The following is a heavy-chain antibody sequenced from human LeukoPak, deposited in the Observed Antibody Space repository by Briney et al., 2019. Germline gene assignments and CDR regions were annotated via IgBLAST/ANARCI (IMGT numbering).Heavy chain of an antibody. CDR2: ISSSSSYI. CDR1: GFTFSSYS. V-gene: IGHV3-21*01. J-gene: IGHJ3*02. D-gene: IGHD2-15*01. CDR3: ARDNFCSGGSCYSDAFDI. Sequence: GGSLRLSCAASGFTFSSYSMNWVRQAPGKGLEWVSSISSSSSYIYYADSVKGRFTISRDNAKNSLYLQTNSLRAEDTAVYYCARDNFCSGGSCYSDAFDIWGQGTMVTVSS.